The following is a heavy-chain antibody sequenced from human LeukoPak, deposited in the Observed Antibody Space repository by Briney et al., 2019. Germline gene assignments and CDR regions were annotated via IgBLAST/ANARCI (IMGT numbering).Heavy chain of an antibody. CDR3: ARGGGLDV. Sequence: RGSLRLSCAASGFTFSSYWMNWARQAPGKGLEWVASINHNGNVNYYVDSVKGRFTISTDNAKNSLYLQMSNSRAEDTAVYFCARGGGLDVWGQGATVTVSS. CDR1: GFTFSSYW. D-gene: IGHD3-16*01. V-gene: IGHV3-7*03. CDR2: INHNGNVN. J-gene: IGHJ6*02.